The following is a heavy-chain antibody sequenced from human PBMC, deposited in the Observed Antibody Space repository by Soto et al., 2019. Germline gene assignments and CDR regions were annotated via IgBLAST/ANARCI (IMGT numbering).Heavy chain of an antibody. CDR2: INAGNGNT. CDR1: GYTFTSYA. Sequence: ASVKVSCKASGYTFTSYAMHWGRQAPGQRLEWMGWINAGNGNTKYSQKFQGRVTITRDTSASTAYMELSSLRSEDTAVYYCASLQAAAVWGLDWGQGTLVTVSS. CDR3: ASLQAAAVWGLD. D-gene: IGHD6-13*01. V-gene: IGHV1-3*01. J-gene: IGHJ4*02.